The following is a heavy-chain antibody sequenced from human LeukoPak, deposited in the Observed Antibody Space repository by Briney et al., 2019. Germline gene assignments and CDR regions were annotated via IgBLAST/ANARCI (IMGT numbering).Heavy chain of an antibody. CDR2: ISNTGGTI. CDR3: AIVSGGDYFDY. V-gene: IGHV3-11*01. CDR1: GFTFSDYY. Sequence: GGSLRLSCAAPGFTFSDYYMNWIRQAPGKGLEWVSYISNTGGTIYYADSVKGRFTISRDNAKNSLYLQMNNLRVEDTAVYYCAIVSGGDYFDYWGQGTLVTVSS. J-gene: IGHJ4*02. D-gene: IGHD3-10*01.